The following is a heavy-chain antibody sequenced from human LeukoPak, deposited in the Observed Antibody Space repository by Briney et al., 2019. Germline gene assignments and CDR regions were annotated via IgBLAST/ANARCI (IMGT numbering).Heavy chain of an antibody. V-gene: IGHV3-21*04. CDR2: ISSSSSYI. J-gene: IGHJ4*02. Sequence: GGSLRLSCAAYGFTYSSYSMNWVRQAPGKGLVWVSSISSSSSYIYYADSVKGRFTISRDNSKNTLYLQMNSLRAEDTAVYYCAKEVWGSQSHIDYWGQGTLVTVSS. CDR3: AKEVWGSQSHIDY. CDR1: GFTYSSYS. D-gene: IGHD7-27*01.